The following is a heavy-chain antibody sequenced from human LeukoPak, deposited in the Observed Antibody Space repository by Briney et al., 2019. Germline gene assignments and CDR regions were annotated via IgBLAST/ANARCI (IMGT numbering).Heavy chain of an antibody. CDR1: GFTFSAYW. Sequence: GGSLRLSCEASGFTFSAYWMSWVRQTPGKGLEWVSSISSSSSYIYYADSVKGRFTISRDNAKNSLYLQMNSLRAEDTAVYYCARDKSGDSGYGAADVWGKGTTVTVSS. CDR2: ISSSSSYI. CDR3: ARDKSGDSGYGAADV. V-gene: IGHV3-21*01. D-gene: IGHD5-12*01. J-gene: IGHJ6*04.